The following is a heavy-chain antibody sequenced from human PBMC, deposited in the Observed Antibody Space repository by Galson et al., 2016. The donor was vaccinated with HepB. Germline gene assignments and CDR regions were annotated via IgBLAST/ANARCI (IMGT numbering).Heavy chain of an antibody. J-gene: IGHJ5*02. Sequence: SLRLSCAASGFTFSNYGMHWVRQAPGKGLEWVAVIWYDGSKTYYGDSVKGRFTISRDNSKNTLFLQMDSLKDEDTAVYYCARDRLTFSNFQNWFDPWGQGTLVTASS. CDR1: GFTFSNYG. D-gene: IGHD4-11*01. CDR3: ARDRLTFSNFQNWFDP. CDR2: IWYDGSKT. V-gene: IGHV3-33*01.